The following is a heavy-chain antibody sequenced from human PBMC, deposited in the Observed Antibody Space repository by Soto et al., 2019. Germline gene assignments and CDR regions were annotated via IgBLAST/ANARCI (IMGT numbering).Heavy chain of an antibody. J-gene: IGHJ4*02. Sequence: EVQLVESGGGLVQPGGSLRLSCAASGFTFSTFWMHWVRQAPGKGLVWVSRINSDGSTTTYADSVKGRFTISRDNAKNTLYLEMNSLRVEAMAVYYCARIPPGWGGGQLVLDYWGQGTLVTVSS. CDR3: ARIPPGWGGGQLVLDY. V-gene: IGHV3-74*01. D-gene: IGHD6-13*01. CDR2: INSDGSTT. CDR1: GFTFSTFW.